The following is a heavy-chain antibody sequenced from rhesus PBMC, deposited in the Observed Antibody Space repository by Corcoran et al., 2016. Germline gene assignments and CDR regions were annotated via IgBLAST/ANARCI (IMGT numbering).Heavy chain of an antibody. CDR3: ARDLTVATISSDY. CDR2: IYGRRGGT. CDR1: GGSISDAYY. V-gene: IGHV4-106*01. Sequence: QVQLQESGPGLVKPSETLSLTCAVSGGSISDAYYWSWTRQPPVKGLEWIGYIYGRRGGTNSNPPLKNRVNISIDTSKNRFSLKLSAVTAADTAVYYCARDLTVATISSDYWGQGVLVTVSS. J-gene: IGHJ4*01. D-gene: IGHD4-29*01.